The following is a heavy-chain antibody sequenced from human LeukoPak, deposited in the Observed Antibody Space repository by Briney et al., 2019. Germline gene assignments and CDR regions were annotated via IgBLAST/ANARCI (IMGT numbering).Heavy chain of an antibody. CDR1: GGTISRYY. J-gene: IGHJ3*02. CDR2: IDYSGST. CDR3: ARDRRRDLLHAFYI. V-gene: IGHV4-59*01. D-gene: IGHD1-26*01. Sequence: SSDTLSLTCTVSGGTISRYYWSWIRQPPGKGLEWIAYIDYSGSTNYNPSLKSRLTISLDASKNQFSLKLSSVTAADTAVYYCARDRRRDLLHAFYIWGQGTMVTVSS.